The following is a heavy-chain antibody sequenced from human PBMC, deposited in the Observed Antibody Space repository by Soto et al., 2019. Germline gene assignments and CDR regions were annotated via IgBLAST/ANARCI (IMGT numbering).Heavy chain of an antibody. V-gene: IGHV1-2*04. CDR2: INPNSGGT. Sequence: ASVKVSCKASGYTFTGYYMHWVRQAPGQGVEWMGWINPNSGGTNYAQKFQGWVTMTRDTSISTAYMELSRLRAEDTAVYYCARVGEVVVAATPYYYGIDVWGQGTTVTVSS. CDR1: GYTFTGYY. CDR3: ARVGEVVVAATPYYYGIDV. D-gene: IGHD2-15*01. J-gene: IGHJ6*02.